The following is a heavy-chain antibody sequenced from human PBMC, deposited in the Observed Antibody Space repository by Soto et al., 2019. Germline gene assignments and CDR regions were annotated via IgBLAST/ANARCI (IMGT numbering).Heavy chain of an antibody. CDR2: IYPGDSDT. V-gene: IGHV5-51*01. Sequence: GESLKISCKGSGYSFTSYWIGWVRQMPGKGLEWMGIIYPGDSDTRYSPSFQGQVTISADKSISTAYLQWSSLKASDTAMYYCPSKEMAKKNVDAFDTGGKGTRATAS. CDR3: PSKEMAKKNVDAFDT. J-gene: IGHJ3*02. D-gene: IGHD5-12*01. CDR1: GYSFTSYW.